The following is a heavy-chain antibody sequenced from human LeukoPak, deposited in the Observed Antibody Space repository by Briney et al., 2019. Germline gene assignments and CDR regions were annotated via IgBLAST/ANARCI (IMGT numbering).Heavy chain of an antibody. CDR1: GAYINSYY. Sequence: KPSETLSLTCTVSGAYINSYYWIWIRQPPGKGLEWIGYIFYTGSANYNPSLKNRVSIPLDTSKNQFSLTLSSVTAADTAMYFCARSTAAGPSPESWGQGTLVTVSS. CDR2: IFYTGSA. J-gene: IGHJ5*02. CDR3: ARSTAAGPSPES. D-gene: IGHD6-13*01. V-gene: IGHV4-59*01.